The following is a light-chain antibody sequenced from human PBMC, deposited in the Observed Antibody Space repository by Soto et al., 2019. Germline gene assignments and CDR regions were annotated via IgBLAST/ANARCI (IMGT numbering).Light chain of an antibody. CDR3: QQRSNWPIT. V-gene: IGKV3-11*01. CDR2: DAS. J-gene: IGKJ5*01. CDR1: QSVSSN. Sequence: EIVMMQSPATLSVSPGERATLSCRASQSVSSNLAWYQQKPGQAPRLLIYDASNRATGIPARFSGSGSGTDFTLTISSLEPEDFAVYYCQQRSNWPITFGQGTRLEI.